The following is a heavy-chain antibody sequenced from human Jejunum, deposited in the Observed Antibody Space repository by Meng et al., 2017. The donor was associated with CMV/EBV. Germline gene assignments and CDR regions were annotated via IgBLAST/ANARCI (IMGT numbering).Heavy chain of an antibody. CDR3: ARGTIAAELFDY. CDR2: IYAGGSA. CDR1: GFTVSSNY. J-gene: IGHJ4*02. Sequence: CAVCGFTVSSNYMSWGRQAPGKGLEWVSVIYAGGSAYYADSVKDRFTISRDNSKNTLYLQMTSLRAEDTAVHYCARGTIAAELFDYWGQGTLVTVSS. V-gene: IGHV3-53*01. D-gene: IGHD6-6*01.